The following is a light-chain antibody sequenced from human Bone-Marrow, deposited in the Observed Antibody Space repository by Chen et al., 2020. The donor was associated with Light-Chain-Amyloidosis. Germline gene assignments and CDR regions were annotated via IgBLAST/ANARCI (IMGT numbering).Light chain of an antibody. CDR2: DVS. CDR1: SSDVGNYNF. V-gene: IGLV2-14*01. J-gene: IGLJ7*01. CDR3: SSYTGRSTLAV. Sequence: QSALTQPASVSGSPGQSITISCTGTSSDVGNYNFVSWYQQHPGKAPKLMIYDVSNRPSGVSNLFSGSKAGNTASLTISGLQADDEADYYCSSYTGRSTLAVFGGGTQLTVL.